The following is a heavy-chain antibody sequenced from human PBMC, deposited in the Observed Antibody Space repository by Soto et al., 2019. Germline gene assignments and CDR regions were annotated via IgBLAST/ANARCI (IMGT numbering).Heavy chain of an antibody. D-gene: IGHD2-21*01. V-gene: IGHV2-5*02. Sequence: QITLKESGPTLVKPTQTLTLTCTFSGFSLSSSGVGVGWIRQPPGKALEWLTFIYWDDDKRYSPSLKSRLTITEDTTNNPVVLTLTNMDPVDTATYYCARLVAAGITYYFDSWGQGTLLTVSS. CDR3: ARLVAAGITYYFDS. J-gene: IGHJ4*02. CDR1: GFSLSSSGVG. CDR2: IYWDDDK.